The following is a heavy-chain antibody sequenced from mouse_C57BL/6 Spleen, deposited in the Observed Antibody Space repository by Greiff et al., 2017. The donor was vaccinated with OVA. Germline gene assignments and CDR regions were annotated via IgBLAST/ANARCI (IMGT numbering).Heavy chain of an antibody. V-gene: IGHV1-78*01. J-gene: IGHJ1*03. CDR2: IYPRDGST. CDR3: ARRYYSNYWDFDD. D-gene: IGHD2-12*01. CDR1: GYTFTDHT. Sequence: VQLQQSDAELVKPGASVKISCKASGYTFTDHTIHWMKQRPEQGLEWIGNIYPRDGSTKYNEKFKGKATLTADKSSSTAYMQLNSLTSEDSAVYFCARRYYSNYWDFDDWGTGTTVTVSS.